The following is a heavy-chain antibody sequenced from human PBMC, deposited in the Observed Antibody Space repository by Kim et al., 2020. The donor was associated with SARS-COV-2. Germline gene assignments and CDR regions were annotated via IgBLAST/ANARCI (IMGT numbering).Heavy chain of an antibody. D-gene: IGHD6-13*01. Sequence: GGSLRLSCAASGFTVSSNYMSWVRQAPGKGLEWVSVIYSGGSTYYADSVKGRFTISRDNSKNTLYLQMNSLRAEDTAVYYCARTVLLIAAAGTPYDAFDIWGQGTMVTVSS. J-gene: IGHJ3*02. CDR2: IYSGGST. CDR1: GFTVSSNY. V-gene: IGHV3-53*01. CDR3: ARTVLLIAAAGTPYDAFDI.